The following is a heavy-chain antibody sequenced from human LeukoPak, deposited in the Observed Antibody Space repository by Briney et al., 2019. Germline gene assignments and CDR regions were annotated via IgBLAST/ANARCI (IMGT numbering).Heavy chain of an antibody. D-gene: IGHD3-22*01. J-gene: IGHJ4*02. CDR3: ARKDDSSGYYGY. V-gene: IGHV4-34*01. Sequence: SETLSLTCAVYGGSFSGYYWSWIRQPPGKGLEWIGEINHSGSTNYNPSLKSRVTISVDTSKNQFSLKLSSVTAADTAVYYCARKDDSSGYYGYWGQGTLVTVSS. CDR1: GGSFSGYY. CDR2: INHSGST.